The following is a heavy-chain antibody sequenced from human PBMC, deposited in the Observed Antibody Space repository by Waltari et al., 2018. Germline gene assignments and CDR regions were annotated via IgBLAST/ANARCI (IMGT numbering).Heavy chain of an antibody. CDR3: ARTELDGGYFDY. V-gene: IGHV4-59*01. J-gene: IGHJ4*02. CDR1: GGSISSYY. Sequence: QVQLQESGPGLVKPSETLSLTCTVSGGSISSYYWSWIRQPPGKGLEWIGYIYYSGSTNYNPSLKSRVTISVDTSKNQFSLKLSSVTAADTAVYYCARTELDGGYFDYWGQGTLVTVSS. D-gene: IGHD3-10*01. CDR2: IYYSGST.